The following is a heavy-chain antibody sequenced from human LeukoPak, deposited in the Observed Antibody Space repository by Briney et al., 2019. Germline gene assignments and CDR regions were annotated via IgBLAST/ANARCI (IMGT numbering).Heavy chain of an antibody. D-gene: IGHD2-21*02. CDR2: TYTSGST. J-gene: IGHJ2*01. CDR3: ASAYCGGDCTPYWYFDL. V-gene: IGHV4-4*07. Sequence: PSETLSLTCTVSGGSISSYYWSWIRQPAGKGLEWIGRTYTSGSTNYNPSLKSRVTMSVDTSKNQFSLKLSSVTAADTAVYYCASAYCGGDCTPYWYFDLWGRGTLVTVSS. CDR1: GGSISSYY.